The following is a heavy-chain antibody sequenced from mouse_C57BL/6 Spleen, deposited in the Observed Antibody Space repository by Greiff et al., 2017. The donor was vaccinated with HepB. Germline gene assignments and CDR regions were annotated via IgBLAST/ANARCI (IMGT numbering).Heavy chain of an antibody. V-gene: IGHV1-62-2*01. CDR2: FYPGSGSI. CDR3: ARHEEGYGLMDY. J-gene: IGHJ4*01. Sequence: VQRVESGAELVKPGASVKLSCKASGYTFTEYTIHWVKQRSGQGLEWIGWFYPGSGSIKYNEKFKDKATLTADKSSSTVYMELSRLTSEDSAVYFCARHEEGYGLMDYWGQGTSVTVSS. CDR1: GYTFTEYT. D-gene: IGHD1-1*02.